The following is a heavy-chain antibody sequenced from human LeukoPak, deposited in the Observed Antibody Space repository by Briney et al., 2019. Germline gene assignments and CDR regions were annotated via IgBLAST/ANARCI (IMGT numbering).Heavy chain of an antibody. Sequence: NSSETLSLTCTVSGGSISRGSYYWSWIRQPPGKGLEWIGYIYYSGSTNYNPSLKSRVTISVDTSKNQFSLKLSSVTAADTAVYYCARGLLDYDILTGYTLFDPWGQGTLVTVSS. V-gene: IGHV4-61*01. D-gene: IGHD3-9*01. J-gene: IGHJ5*02. CDR1: GGSISRGSYY. CDR2: IYYSGST. CDR3: ARGLLDYDILTGYTLFDP.